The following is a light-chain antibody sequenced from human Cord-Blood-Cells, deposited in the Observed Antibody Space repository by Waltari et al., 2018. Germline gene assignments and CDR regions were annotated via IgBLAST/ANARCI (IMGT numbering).Light chain of an antibody. CDR1: QSVSRSY. CDR3: QQYGSSRGWT. Sequence: EIVLTQSPGTLSLSPVERATLSCRASQSVSRSYLAWYQQKPGQAPRRLIYGSSSRATGXXDRFSGXGSGTDFTLTISRLEPEDFAVYYCQQYGSSRGWTFGQGTKVEIK. V-gene: IGKV3-20*01. J-gene: IGKJ1*01. CDR2: GSS.